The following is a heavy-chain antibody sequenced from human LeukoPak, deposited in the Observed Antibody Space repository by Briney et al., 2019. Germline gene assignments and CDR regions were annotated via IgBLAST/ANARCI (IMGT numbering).Heavy chain of an antibody. J-gene: IGHJ3*02. CDR2: IYYSGST. Sequence: SETLSLICTVSGGSISSYYWSWIRQPPGKGLEWIGYIYYSGSTNHNPSLKSRVTISVDTSKNQFSLKLSSVTAADTAVYYCARARLGVVAAYAFDIWGQGTMVTVSS. D-gene: IGHD2-15*01. CDR3: ARARLGVVAAYAFDI. V-gene: IGHV4-59*01. CDR1: GGSISSYY.